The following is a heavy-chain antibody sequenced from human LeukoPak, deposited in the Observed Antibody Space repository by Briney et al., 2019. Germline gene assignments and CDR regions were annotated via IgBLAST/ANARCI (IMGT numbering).Heavy chain of an antibody. J-gene: IGHJ4*02. CDR3: ARSVTAIRGSSVDY. CDR1: GYTFTGYY. Sequence: ASVKVSCKASGYTFTGYYMHWVRQAPGQGLEWMGWINPNSGGTNYAQKFQGRVTMTRDTSISTAYMELSRLRSDDTAVYYCARSVTAIRGSSVDYWGQGTLVTVSS. CDR2: INPNSGGT. D-gene: IGHD2-21*02. V-gene: IGHV1-2*02.